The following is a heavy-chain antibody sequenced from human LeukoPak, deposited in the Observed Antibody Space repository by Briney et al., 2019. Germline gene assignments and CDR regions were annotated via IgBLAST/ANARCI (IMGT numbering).Heavy chain of an antibody. CDR1: GFTFTTYA. J-gene: IGHJ2*01. V-gene: IGHV3-23*01. CDR2: ISGSGGST. CDR3: ATAFYFDSSGPYWYFDL. Sequence: GGSLRLSCAASGFTFTTYAMNWVRQAPGKGLEWVSVISGSGGSTYYADSVKGRFTISRDNSKNTLYLEVNSLRAEDTAVYYCATAFYFDSSGPYWYFDLWGRGTLITVSS. D-gene: IGHD3-22*01.